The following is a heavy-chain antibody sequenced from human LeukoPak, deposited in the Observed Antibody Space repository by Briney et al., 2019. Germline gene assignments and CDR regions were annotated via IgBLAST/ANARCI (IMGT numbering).Heavy chain of an antibody. D-gene: IGHD2-2*02. CDR2: MNPNSGNT. Sequence: ASVTVSCTASGYTFTSYDINWVRQATGQGLEWMGWMNPNSGNTGYAQKFQGRVTMTEDTSTDTAYMELSSLRSEDTAVYYCATDRYCSSTSCYTQTDYWGQGTLVTVSS. V-gene: IGHV1-8*01. CDR1: GYTFTSYD. CDR3: ATDRYCSSTSCYTQTDY. J-gene: IGHJ4*02.